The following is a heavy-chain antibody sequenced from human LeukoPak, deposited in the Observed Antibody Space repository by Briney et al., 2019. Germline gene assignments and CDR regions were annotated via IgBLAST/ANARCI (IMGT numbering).Heavy chain of an antibody. Sequence: PGGSLRLSCAASGFTFSSYAMSWVRQAPGKGLEWVSAISGSGGSTYYADSVKGRFTISRDNSKNTLYLQMNSLRAEDTAVYYCAKGGYFDSSGYYSDWGQGTLVTVSS. CDR3: AKGGYFDSSGYYSD. CDR1: GFTFSSYA. J-gene: IGHJ4*02. V-gene: IGHV3-23*01. CDR2: ISGSGGST. D-gene: IGHD3-22*01.